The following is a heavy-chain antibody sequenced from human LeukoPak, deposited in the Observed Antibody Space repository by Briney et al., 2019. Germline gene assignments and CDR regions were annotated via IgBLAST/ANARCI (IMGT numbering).Heavy chain of an antibody. J-gene: IGHJ4*02. CDR3: ARVNGYYRSFDY. CDR1: GFTVSSNY. V-gene: IGHV3-53*04. Sequence: GGSLRLSCAASGFTVSSNYMSWVRQAPGKGLEWVSVTYSGGGTYYADSVKGRFTISRHNSKNTLYLQMNSLRAEDTAVYYCARVNGYYRSFDYWGQGTLVTVSS. CDR2: TYSGGGT. D-gene: IGHD3-3*01.